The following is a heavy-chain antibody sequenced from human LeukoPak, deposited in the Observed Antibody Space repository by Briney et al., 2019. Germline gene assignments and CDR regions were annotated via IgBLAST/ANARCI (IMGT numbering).Heavy chain of an antibody. CDR1: GFTFSNYG. CDR3: AKASIYQLPDY. J-gene: IGHJ4*02. D-gene: IGHD2-2*01. Sequence: PGRSLRLSCAASGFTFSNYGMHWVRQAPGKGLEWVAVISYDGSNKYYVDSVKGRFTISRDNSKNTLHLQMNTLRDEDTAVYYCAKASIYQLPDYWGQGTLVTVSS. CDR2: ISYDGSNK. V-gene: IGHV3-30*18.